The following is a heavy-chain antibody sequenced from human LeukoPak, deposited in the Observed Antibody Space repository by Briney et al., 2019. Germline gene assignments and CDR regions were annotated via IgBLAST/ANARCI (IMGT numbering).Heavy chain of an antibody. CDR1: GGSISSGSYY. D-gene: IGHD6-19*01. J-gene: IGHJ4*02. CDR3: ARLGAVAGTNFDY. Sequence: SETLSLTCTVSGGSISSGSYYWSWIRQPAGKGLEYIGRIYTSGSPSYNPSLKSRVTISVDTSKNQFSLKLSSVTAADTAVYYCARLGAVAGTNFDYWGQGTLVTVSS. CDR2: IYTSGSP. V-gene: IGHV4-61*02.